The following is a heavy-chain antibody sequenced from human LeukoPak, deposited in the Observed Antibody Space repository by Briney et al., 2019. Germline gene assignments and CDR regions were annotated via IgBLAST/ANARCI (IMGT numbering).Heavy chain of an antibody. V-gene: IGHV3-23*01. Sequence: GGSLRLSCAASGFSFSSYWMSWVRQAPGKGLEWVSAISGSGGSTYYADSVKGRFTISRDNSKNTLYLQMNSLRAEDTAVYYCAKSHNWNVVYYFDYWGQGTLVTVSS. J-gene: IGHJ4*02. D-gene: IGHD1-1*01. CDR1: GFSFSSYW. CDR2: ISGSGGST. CDR3: AKSHNWNVVYYFDY.